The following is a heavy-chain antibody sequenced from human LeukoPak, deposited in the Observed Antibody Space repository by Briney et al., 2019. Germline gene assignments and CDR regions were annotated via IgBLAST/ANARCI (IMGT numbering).Heavy chain of an antibody. Sequence: PSQTLSLTCTVSGGSISSGGYYWSWIRQHPGKGLEWIGYIYYSGSTYYNPSLKSRVTISVDTSNNQFSLKLSSVTAADTAVYYCARDSRDGEDNWFDPWGQGTLVTVSS. V-gene: IGHV4-31*03. CDR3: ARDSRDGEDNWFDP. D-gene: IGHD4-17*01. CDR1: GGSISSGGYY. CDR2: IYYSGST. J-gene: IGHJ5*02.